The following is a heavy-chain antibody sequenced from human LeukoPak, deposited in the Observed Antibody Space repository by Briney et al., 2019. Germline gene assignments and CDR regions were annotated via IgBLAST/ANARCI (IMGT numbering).Heavy chain of an antibody. CDR1: GGTFSSYA. J-gene: IGHJ3*02. D-gene: IGHD4-17*01. CDR3: ASSYGDYVFDAFDI. CDR2: IIPIFGTA. Sequence: ASVKVSCKASGGTFSSYAISWVRQAPGQGLEWMGGIIPIFGTANYAQKFQGRVTITADKSTSTAYMELSSLRSEDTAVYYWASSYGDYVFDAFDIWGQRTMVTVSS. V-gene: IGHV1-69*06.